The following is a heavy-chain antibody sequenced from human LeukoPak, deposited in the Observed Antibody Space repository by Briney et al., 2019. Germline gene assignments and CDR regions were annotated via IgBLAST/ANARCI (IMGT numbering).Heavy chain of an antibody. CDR2: ISAYNGNT. D-gene: IGHD3-16*01. CDR3: ATFMITFGVRHYTLWNAFDI. J-gene: IGHJ3*02. CDR1: GYTFTSYG. V-gene: IGHV1-18*01. Sequence: GASVKVSCKASGYTFTSYGISGVGQAPGQGLEGMGGISAYNGNTNYAQKLQGRVTMTTHPSTSTAYMELRSLRSDDTAVYYCATFMITFGVRHYTLWNAFDIWGQGTMVTVSS.